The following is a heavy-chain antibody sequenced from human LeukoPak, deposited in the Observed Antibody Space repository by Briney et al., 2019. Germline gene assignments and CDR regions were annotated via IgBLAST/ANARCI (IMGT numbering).Heavy chain of an antibody. Sequence: GGSVTLSCLASGFTFSSYAMSWVRQAPGEGLEWVSAINGSGDTTYYADSLKGRLTIPRDNSDSTLYLHMKSLRAEDTAVYYLAKDFRDFMWGRWFVDGGDHWGQGALVTVSS. D-gene: IGHD3-10*01. CDR2: INGSGDTT. CDR3: AKDFRDFMWGRWFVDGGDH. CDR1: GFTFSSYA. J-gene: IGHJ4*02. V-gene: IGHV3-23*01.